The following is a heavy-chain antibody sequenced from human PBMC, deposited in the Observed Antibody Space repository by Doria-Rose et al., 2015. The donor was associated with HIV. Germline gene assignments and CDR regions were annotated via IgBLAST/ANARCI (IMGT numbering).Heavy chain of an antibody. V-gene: IGHV3-21*01. J-gene: IGHJ4*02. CDR3: ATGVTLDY. CDR2: ISSTSAYI. Sequence: VQLQESGGGLVRPGGSLRLSCATSGFTFSSHRLNWVCQAPVPVLEWVYSISSTSAYINYADSVRGRFTISRDNARNSLYLQMDSLRAEDTAIYYCATGVTLDYWGQGTLVTVSS. CDR1: GFTFSSHR. D-gene: IGHD3-10*01.